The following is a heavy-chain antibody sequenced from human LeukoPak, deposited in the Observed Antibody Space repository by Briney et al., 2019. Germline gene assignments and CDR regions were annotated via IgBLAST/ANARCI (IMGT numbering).Heavy chain of an antibody. CDR1: GGSISSSSYY. CDR3: ARSPATIVVVPAATDAFDI. CDR2: IYYSGST. D-gene: IGHD2-2*01. J-gene: IGHJ3*02. V-gene: IGHV4-39*07. Sequence: SETLSLTCTVSGGSISSSSYYWGWIRQPPGKGLEWIGSIYYSGSTYYNPSLKSRVTISVDTSKNQFSLKLSSVTAADTAVYYCARSPATIVVVPAATDAFDIWGQGTMVTVSS.